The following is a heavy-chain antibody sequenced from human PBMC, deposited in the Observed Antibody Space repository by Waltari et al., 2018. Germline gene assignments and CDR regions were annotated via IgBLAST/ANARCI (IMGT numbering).Heavy chain of an antibody. CDR1: GGSISSHY. D-gene: IGHD3-10*01. J-gene: IGHJ3*02. V-gene: IGHV4-59*11. Sequence: QVQLQESGPGLVKPSETLSLTCTVSGGSISSHYWSWIRQPPGKGLEGIGYIYYSGSPNYNPSLKSRVTISVDTSKNQFSLKLSSVTAADTAVYYCASDRRGFRELLSWDAFDIWGQGTMVTVSS. CDR2: IYYSGSP. CDR3: ASDRRGFRELLSWDAFDI.